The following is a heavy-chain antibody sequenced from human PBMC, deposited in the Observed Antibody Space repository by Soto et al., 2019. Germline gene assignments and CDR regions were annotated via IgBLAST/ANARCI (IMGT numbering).Heavy chain of an antibody. Sequence: EVQLVESGGGLVKPGGSLRLSCAASGFIVNTYTMNWVRQAPGRGLEWVSSVSRSSTYIYYADSVKGRFTISRDNAKNSLYRQMNSLRAEDTAVYYCARDRKMAVSGTSNYYYYGMDVWGQGTTVTVSS. CDR2: VSRSSTYI. CDR3: ARDRKMAVSGTSNYYYYGMDV. D-gene: IGHD6-19*01. J-gene: IGHJ6*02. CDR1: GFIVNTYT. V-gene: IGHV3-21*01.